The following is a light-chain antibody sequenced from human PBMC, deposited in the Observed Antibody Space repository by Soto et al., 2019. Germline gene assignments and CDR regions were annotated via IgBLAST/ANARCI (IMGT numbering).Light chain of an antibody. V-gene: IGKV3-20*01. CDR1: QSVSSNY. Sequence: EIVLTQSPGTLSLSPGERVTLSCRASQSVSSNYLAWYQQKPGQAPRLLIYSASSRATGIPDRFSGSGSGTDFTLTISRLEPEDFAVYYCQQYGGSPGVTFGGGTKVEIK. J-gene: IGKJ4*02. CDR3: QQYGGSPGVT. CDR2: SAS.